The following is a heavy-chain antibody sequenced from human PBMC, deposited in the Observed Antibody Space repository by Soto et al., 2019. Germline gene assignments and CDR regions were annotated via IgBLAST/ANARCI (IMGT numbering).Heavy chain of an antibody. Sequence: SETLSLTCAVSGGSPSNYYWTWIRQPPGKGLEWIGYISHTGTTNYNPSLKSRLTISLDTSENRFSLKLTSVTAADTAVYYCARASFTTIPLDVWGQGTTVTVSS. V-gene: IGHV4-59*01. J-gene: IGHJ6*02. D-gene: IGHD3-22*01. CDR3: ARASFTTIPLDV. CDR1: GGSPSNYY. CDR2: ISHTGTT.